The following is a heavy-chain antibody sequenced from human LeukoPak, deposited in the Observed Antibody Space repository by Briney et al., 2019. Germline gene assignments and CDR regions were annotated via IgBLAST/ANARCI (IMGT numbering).Heavy chain of an antibody. CDR1: GYSISSGYY. D-gene: IGHD3-3*01. Sequence: SETLSFTCAVSGYSISSGYYWGWIRRPPGKGLEWIGSIYHSGSTYYNPSLKSRVTISVDTSKNQFSLKLSSVTAADTAVYYCATAFYDFWSGQSQARFDPWGQGTLVTVSS. J-gene: IGHJ5*02. CDR3: ATAFYDFWSGQSQARFDP. CDR2: IYHSGST. V-gene: IGHV4-38-2*01.